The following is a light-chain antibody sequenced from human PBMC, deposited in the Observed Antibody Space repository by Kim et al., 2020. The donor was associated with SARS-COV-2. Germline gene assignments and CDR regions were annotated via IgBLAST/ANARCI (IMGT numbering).Light chain of an antibody. V-gene: IGKV1-9*01. CDR2: AAS. Sequence: ASVGDRVTITCRASQDISSYVAWYQQKSGKAPKLLIYAASTLLGGVPSRFSGSGSGTEFTLTISSLQPEDFATYSCQQLNSYPLTFGGGTKVDIK. CDR3: QQLNSYPLT. J-gene: IGKJ4*01. CDR1: QDISSY.